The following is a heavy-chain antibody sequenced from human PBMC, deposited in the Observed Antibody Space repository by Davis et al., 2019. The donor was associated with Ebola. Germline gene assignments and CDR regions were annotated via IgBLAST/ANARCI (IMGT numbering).Heavy chain of an antibody. Sequence: GSLRLSCAASGFTFSSYAMSWVRQAPGKGLERVSGISGSGGSTYYADSVKGRFTISRDNSKNTLYLQMNSLRAEDTAVYYCAKFGYGDYGHLDYWGQGTLVTVSS. J-gene: IGHJ4*02. CDR2: ISGSGGST. V-gene: IGHV3-23*01. CDR3: AKFGYGDYGHLDY. CDR1: GFTFSSYA. D-gene: IGHD4-17*01.